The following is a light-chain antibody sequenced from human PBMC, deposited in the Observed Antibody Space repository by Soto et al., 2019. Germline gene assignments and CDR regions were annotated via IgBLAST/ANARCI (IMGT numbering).Light chain of an antibody. V-gene: IGKV1-5*03. CDR2: KAS. CDR1: QSVSSW. J-gene: IGKJ2*01. Sequence: DIQMTQSPSTLSASVGDRVTITCRASQSVSSWLAWYQQKPGQVPRLLIYKASSLASGVPLRFSGSGSGTEFTLTISSLQPDDFATYYCQQYDSHLPTFGQGTKVEIK. CDR3: QQYDSHLPT.